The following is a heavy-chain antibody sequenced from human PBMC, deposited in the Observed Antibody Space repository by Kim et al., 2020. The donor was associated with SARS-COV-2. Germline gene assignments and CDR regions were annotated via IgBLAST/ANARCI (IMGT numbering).Heavy chain of an antibody. CDR2: ISAYNGNT. CDR1: GYTFTSYG. Sequence: ASVKVSCKASGYTFTSYGISWVRQAPGQGLEWMGWISAYNGNTNYAQKLQGRVTMTTDTSTSTAYMELRSLRSDDTAVYYCARDVARMCSGGSCYSDDAFDIWGQGTMVTVSS. J-gene: IGHJ3*02. V-gene: IGHV1-18*01. CDR3: ARDVARMCSGGSCYSDDAFDI. D-gene: IGHD2-15*01.